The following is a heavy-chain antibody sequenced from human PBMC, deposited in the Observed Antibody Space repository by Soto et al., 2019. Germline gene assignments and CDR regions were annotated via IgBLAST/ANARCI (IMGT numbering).Heavy chain of an antibody. Sequence: SETLSLTCSISEGSISTYYWTWTRQSPGKGLEWIGYIYYTGNTKYNPSLQSRVTMSVDSAKNQFSLNLRSVTAADTGVYYCARDHRGRGLWFGEIVGGDYGWDVGGRGTTVT. J-gene: IGHJ6*02. CDR2: IYYTGNT. D-gene: IGHD3-10*01. CDR1: EGSISTYY. V-gene: IGHV4-59*01. CDR3: ARDHRGRGLWFGEIVGGDYGWDV.